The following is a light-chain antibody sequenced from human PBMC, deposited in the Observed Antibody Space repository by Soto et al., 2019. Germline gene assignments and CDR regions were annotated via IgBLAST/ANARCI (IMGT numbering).Light chain of an antibody. CDR2: GAS. V-gene: IGKV3-20*01. CDR1: QSVSSSY. J-gene: IGKJ3*01. CDR3: QQYGSSPPFT. Sequence: EIVLTQSPGTLSLSPGERATLSCRASQSVSSSYLAWYQQKPGQDPRLLISGASSRANGIPDRFSGSGSGTDFTVTISRLDPEDCAVYYCQQYGSSPPFTFGPGTKVDIK.